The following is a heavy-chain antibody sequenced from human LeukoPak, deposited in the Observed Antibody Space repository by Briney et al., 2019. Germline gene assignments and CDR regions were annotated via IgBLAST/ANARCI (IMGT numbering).Heavy chain of an antibody. Sequence: KASETLSLTCAVYGGSFSGYYWSWIRQPPGKGLEWIGEINHSGSTNYNPSLKSRVTISVDTSKNQFSLKLSSVTAADTAVYYCARSALYSSRGIDYWGQGTLVTVSS. J-gene: IGHJ4*02. CDR2: INHSGST. CDR1: GGSFSGYY. V-gene: IGHV4-34*01. CDR3: ARSALYSSRGIDY. D-gene: IGHD6-13*01.